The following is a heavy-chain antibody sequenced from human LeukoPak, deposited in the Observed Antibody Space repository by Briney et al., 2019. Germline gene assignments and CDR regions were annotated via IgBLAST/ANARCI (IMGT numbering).Heavy chain of an antibody. J-gene: IGHJ3*02. CDR2: IIPIFGTA. Sequence: SVKVSCKASGGTFSSYAISWVRQAPGQGLEWMGGIIPIFGTANYAQKFQGRVTITADESTSTAYMELSSLRSEDTAVYYCARADTSRLAFDIWGQGTMVTVSS. V-gene: IGHV1-69*01. CDR1: GGTFSSYA. CDR3: ARADTSRLAFDI. D-gene: IGHD6-19*01.